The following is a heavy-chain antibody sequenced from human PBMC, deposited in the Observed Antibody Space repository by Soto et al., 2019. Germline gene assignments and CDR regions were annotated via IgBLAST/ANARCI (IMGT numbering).Heavy chain of an antibody. Sequence: GASVKVSCKASGYTFTGYYMHWVRQAPGQGLQWMGWISPNSGDTNYAQKFQGRVTMTRDTSITTAYLDLSRLRSDDTAVYYCARTYSNSSRPSYGMDVWGQGTTVTVSS. D-gene: IGHD6-6*01. CDR3: ARTYSNSSRPSYGMDV. V-gene: IGHV1-2*02. CDR1: GYTFTGYY. J-gene: IGHJ6*02. CDR2: ISPNSGDT.